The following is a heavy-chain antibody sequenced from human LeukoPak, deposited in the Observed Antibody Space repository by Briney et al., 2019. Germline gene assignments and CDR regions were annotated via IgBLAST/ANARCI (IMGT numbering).Heavy chain of an antibody. CDR3: AKAPDYYYYMDV. J-gene: IGHJ6*03. V-gene: IGHV3-21*01. Sequence: GGSLRLSCAASGFTFSSYSMNWVRQAPGKGLEWVSSISSSSSYIYYADSVKGRFTISRDNAKNSLYLQMNSLRAEDTAVYYCAKAPDYYYYMDVWGKGTTVTVSS. CDR1: GFTFSSYS. CDR2: ISSSSSYI.